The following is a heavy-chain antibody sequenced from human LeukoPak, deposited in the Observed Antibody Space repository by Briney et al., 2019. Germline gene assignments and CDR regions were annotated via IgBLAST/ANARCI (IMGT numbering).Heavy chain of an antibody. D-gene: IGHD6-19*01. V-gene: IGHV3-23*01. CDR1: GFTFSGYA. J-gene: IGHJ4*02. Sequence: GGSLRLSCAASGFTFSGYAMSWVRQAPGKGLEWVSAISGSGVTSYYPDSVKGRFTVSRDNSKNTLYLQMNSLRAEDTAVYYCAKVQQWLAIPPLDWGQGTLVTVSS. CDR2: ISGSGVTS. CDR3: AKVQQWLAIPPLD.